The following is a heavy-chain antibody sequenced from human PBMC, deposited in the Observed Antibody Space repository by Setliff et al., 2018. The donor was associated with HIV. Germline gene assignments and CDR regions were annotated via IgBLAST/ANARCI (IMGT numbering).Heavy chain of an antibody. CDR1: GFTFSSYA. J-gene: IGHJ4*02. CDR2: ISYDGSNK. V-gene: IGHV3-30*15. D-gene: IGHD4-17*01. CDR3: ARSPYGGNPYLFDF. Sequence: GGSLRLSCAASGFTFSSYAMHWVRQAPGKGLEWVAVISYDGSNKYYADSVKGRFTISRDNSKNTLYLQMSSLRADDTAVYYCARSPYGGNPYLFDFWGQGTLVTVSS.